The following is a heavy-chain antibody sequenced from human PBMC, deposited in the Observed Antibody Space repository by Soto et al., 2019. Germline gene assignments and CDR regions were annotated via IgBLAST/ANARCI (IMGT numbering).Heavy chain of an antibody. CDR1: GGSLTSYY. V-gene: IGHV4-59*08. CDR3: ARHFSVDYFDY. J-gene: IGHJ4*02. Sequence: PSETLSLTCTVSGGSLTSYYWSWIRQPPGKGLEWIGFVYYTGIARYNPSLKSRVTISVDTSKNQFSLKLSSVTAADTAVYYCARHFSVDYFDYWGQGALVTVSS. CDR2: VYYTGIA.